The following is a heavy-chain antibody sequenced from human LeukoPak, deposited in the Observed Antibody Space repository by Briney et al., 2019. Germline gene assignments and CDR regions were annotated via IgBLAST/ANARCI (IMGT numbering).Heavy chain of an antibody. CDR3: ARDTSQQWLVLGYFDY. CDR1: GFTFDDYA. J-gene: IGHJ4*02. V-gene: IGHV3-9*01. CDR2: ISWNSGSI. D-gene: IGHD6-19*01. Sequence: GRSLRLSCAASGFTFDDYAMHWVRQAPGKGLEWVSGISWNSGSIGYADSVEGRFTISRDNAKNSLYLQMNSLRAEDTALYYCARDTSQQWLVLGYFDYWGQGTLVTVSS.